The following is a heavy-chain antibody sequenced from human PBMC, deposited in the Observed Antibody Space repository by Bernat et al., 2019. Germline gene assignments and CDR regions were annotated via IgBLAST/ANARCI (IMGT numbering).Heavy chain of an antibody. J-gene: IGHJ3*02. CDR2: ISSSSSYI. Sequence: VQLVESGGGLARPGGSLRLSCAASGFTSSSYALNGFPQAPGKGLEWVSSISSSSSYIYYADSVKGRFTISRDNAKNSLYLHMNSLRAEDTAVYYCARNRYSYGFLDAFDIWGQGTMVTVSS. CDR3: ARNRYSYGFLDAFDI. D-gene: IGHD5-18*01. V-gene: IGHV3-21*01. CDR1: GFTSSSYA.